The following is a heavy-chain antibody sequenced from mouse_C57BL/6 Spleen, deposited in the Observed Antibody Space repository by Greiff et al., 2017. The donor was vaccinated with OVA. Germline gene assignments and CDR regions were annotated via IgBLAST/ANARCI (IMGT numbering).Heavy chain of an antibody. CDR1: GYTITDYY. Sequence: EVQLQQSGAELVKPGASVTLSCTASGYTITDYYMHWVKQRTEQGLEWIGRIDPEDGGTKYDQKFQGKATITADTSSNTAYLQLSSLTSEDTAVYYCTRSGATLEDYWGQGTTLTVSA. D-gene: IGHD6-5*01. J-gene: IGHJ2*01. CDR2: IDPEDGGT. CDR3: TRSGATLEDY. V-gene: IGHV14-2*01.